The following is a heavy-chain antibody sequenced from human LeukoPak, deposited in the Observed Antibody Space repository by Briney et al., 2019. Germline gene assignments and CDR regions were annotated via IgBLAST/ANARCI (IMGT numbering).Heavy chain of an antibody. V-gene: IGHV4-39*01. CDR3: ASHSRTVGSVGIDP. CDR2: IYYTGSI. Sequence: PSETLSLTCTVSGGSISSSGYYWGRIPQAPGKGLEWNGNIYYTGSIYYNPSLKSRVTISVDTSKNQFSLKQSSVTAEDRDVYSCASHSRTVGSVGIDPWGQGTLVTVSS. D-gene: IGHD4-23*01. CDR1: GGSISSSGYY. J-gene: IGHJ5*02.